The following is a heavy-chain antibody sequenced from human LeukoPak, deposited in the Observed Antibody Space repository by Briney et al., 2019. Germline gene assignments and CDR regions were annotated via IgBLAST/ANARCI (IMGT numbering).Heavy chain of an antibody. CDR1: GFTFSNYG. Sequence: GGSLRLSCAASGFTFSNYGMHWVRQAPGKGLEWVAFIRYDGSERYYADSVNGRFTISRDNSENTLYLQMNSLRAQDTAVYHCAKIGDRSGYLLSRFDYWGQGTLVTVSS. V-gene: IGHV3-30*02. CDR3: AKIGDRSGYLLSRFDY. J-gene: IGHJ4*02. D-gene: IGHD3-22*01. CDR2: IRYDGSER.